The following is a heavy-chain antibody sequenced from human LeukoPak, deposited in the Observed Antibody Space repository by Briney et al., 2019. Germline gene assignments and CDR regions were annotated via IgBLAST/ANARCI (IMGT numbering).Heavy chain of an antibody. V-gene: IGHV5-51*01. CDR3: ARGYYYDSSGYPDY. CDR1: GCTFTSYW. D-gene: IGHD3-22*01. CDR2: IYPGDSDT. Sequence: GESLKISCKGSGCTFTSYWIGWVRQMPGKGLEWMGIIYPGDSDTRYSPSFQGQVTISADKSINTAYLQWSTLKASDTAMYYCARGYYYDSSGYPDYWGQGTLVTVSS. J-gene: IGHJ4*02.